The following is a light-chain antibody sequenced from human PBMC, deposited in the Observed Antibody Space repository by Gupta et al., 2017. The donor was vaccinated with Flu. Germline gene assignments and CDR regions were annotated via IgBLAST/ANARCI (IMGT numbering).Light chain of an antibody. J-gene: IGKJ4*01. CDR1: QNINND. V-gene: IGKV1-39*01. Sequence: PPSLSASVGDRVSITCRASQNINNDLNWYQQKPGTAPNLLIYGASNLQSGVPRRFSGSGSGTDFILTISDLQPEDSATYYCQQSHSNVVTFGGGTKVQI. CDR3: QQSHSNVVT. CDR2: GAS.